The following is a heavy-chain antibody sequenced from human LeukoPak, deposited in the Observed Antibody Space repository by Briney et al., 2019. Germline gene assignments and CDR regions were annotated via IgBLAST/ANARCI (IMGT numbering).Heavy chain of an antibody. V-gene: IGHV3-7*01. D-gene: IGHD4-17*01. Sequence: GGSLRLSCAASGFTFSNSCMSWVRQAPGKGLEWVATIWRDGSEKKYMDSVRDRFAISRDNARGALYLQMNSLSVEDTAVYFCARLLGFVTTFDYWGQGALVTVSS. CDR3: ARLLGFVTTFDY. CDR1: GFTFSNSC. CDR2: IWRDGSEK. J-gene: IGHJ4*02.